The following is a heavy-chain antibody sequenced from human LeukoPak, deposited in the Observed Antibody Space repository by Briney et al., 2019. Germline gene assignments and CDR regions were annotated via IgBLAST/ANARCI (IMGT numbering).Heavy chain of an antibody. D-gene: IGHD6-13*01. J-gene: IGHJ5*02. CDR2: ISYDGSNK. CDR3: ARDIGAAAGKGPHWFDP. Sequence: PGGSLRLSCAASGFTFSSYWMHWVRQAPGKGLEWVAVISYDGSNKYYADSVKGRFTISRDNSKNTLYLQMNSLRAEDTAVYYCARDIGAAAGKGPHWFDPWGQGTLVTVSS. CDR1: GFTFSSYW. V-gene: IGHV3-30-3*01.